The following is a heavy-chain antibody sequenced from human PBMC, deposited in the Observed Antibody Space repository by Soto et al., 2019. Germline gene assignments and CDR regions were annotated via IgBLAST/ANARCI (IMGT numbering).Heavy chain of an antibody. CDR3: ARVITLRFLEWLPGAFDI. J-gene: IGHJ3*02. D-gene: IGHD3-3*01. Sequence: PGGSLRLSCAASGFTFSSYWMSWVRQAPGKGLEWVANIKQDGSEKYYVDSVKGRFTISRDNAKNSLYLQMNSLRAEDTAVYYCARVITLRFLEWLPGAFDIWGQGTMVTVSS. CDR2: IKQDGSEK. V-gene: IGHV3-7*01. CDR1: GFTFSSYW.